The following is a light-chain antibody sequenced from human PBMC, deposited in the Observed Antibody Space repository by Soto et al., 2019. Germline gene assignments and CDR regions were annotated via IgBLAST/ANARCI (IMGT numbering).Light chain of an antibody. V-gene: IGKV1-5*03. J-gene: IGKJ1*01. CDR3: QQDENYWT. CDR1: QSITSW. Sequence: DIQMTQSPSTLSGSVGDRVTITCRASQSITSWLAWYQQKPGKAPKLLIYEASTLKSGVQSRFSGSGSGTEFTLTISSLQPDDFATYYCQQDENYWTFGQGTKVDIK. CDR2: EAS.